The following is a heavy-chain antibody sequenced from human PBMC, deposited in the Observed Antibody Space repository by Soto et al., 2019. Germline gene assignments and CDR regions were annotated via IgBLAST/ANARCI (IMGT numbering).Heavy chain of an antibody. J-gene: IGHJ4*02. D-gene: IGHD6-13*01. Sequence: PGGSLRLSCAATGFTFSSYAISWVRQAPGKGLEWVSVISGSGGGTYYADSVKGRFTISRDKSKNTLYLQMNSLRVEDTAVFYCAKTAAAPPNLYTDSWGQGTLVTVSS. CDR3: AKTAAAPPNLYTDS. V-gene: IGHV3-23*01. CDR2: ISGSGGGT. CDR1: GFTFSSYA.